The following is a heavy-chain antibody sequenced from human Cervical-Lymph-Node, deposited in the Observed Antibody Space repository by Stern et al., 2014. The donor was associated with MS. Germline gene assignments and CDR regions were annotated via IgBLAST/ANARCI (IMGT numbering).Heavy chain of an antibody. CDR3: TTPLITVLRRVRKDA. CDR1: GFTFSNAW. Sequence: EVKLLESGGGLVKPGGSLRLSCAGSGFTFSNAWMTWVRQVPGRGLEWVGRIKSGNDGAKTEYAATGKGRFTNARNGKENTLQRQMNSLKFEATAIYYCTTPLITVLRRVRKDAWVQGTTVTVSS. D-gene: IGHD3-10*01. CDR2: IKSGNDGAKT. J-gene: IGHJ6*02. V-gene: IGHV3-15*01.